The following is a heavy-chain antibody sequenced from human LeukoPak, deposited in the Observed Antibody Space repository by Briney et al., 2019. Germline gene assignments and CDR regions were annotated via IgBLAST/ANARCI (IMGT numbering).Heavy chain of an antibody. V-gene: IGHV1-2*02. Sequence: ASVKVSCKASGYTFTCYYMHWVRQAPGQGLEWMGWINPNSGGTNYAQKFQGRVIMTRDTSISTAYMELSRLRSDDTAVYYCARDTIYDFWGGYHDYWGQGTLVTVSS. J-gene: IGHJ4*02. D-gene: IGHD3-3*01. CDR2: INPNSGGT. CDR3: ARDTIYDFWGGYHDY. CDR1: GYTFTCYY.